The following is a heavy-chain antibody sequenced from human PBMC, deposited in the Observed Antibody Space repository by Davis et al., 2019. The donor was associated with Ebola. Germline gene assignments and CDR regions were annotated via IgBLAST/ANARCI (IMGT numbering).Heavy chain of an antibody. CDR1: GFMFNNYA. V-gene: IGHV3-23*01. CDR2: ISISSGRT. Sequence: PGGSLRLSCAASGFMFNNYAMNWVRQAPGKGLEWVSAISISSGRTYYADSVKGRFTISRDNSKNTLYLQMNSLRAEDTAVYYCARDPLLFGSVLDYWGQGTLVTVSS. CDR3: ARDPLLFGSVLDY. D-gene: IGHD3-16*01. J-gene: IGHJ4*02.